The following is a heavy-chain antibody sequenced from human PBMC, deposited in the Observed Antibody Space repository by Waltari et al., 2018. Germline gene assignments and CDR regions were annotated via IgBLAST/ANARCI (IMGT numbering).Heavy chain of an antibody. J-gene: IGHJ6*03. Sequence: QVQLVQSGAEVKKPGASVKVSCKASGYTFTSSDINWVRQATGQGLEWMGWMNPNSGNTGYAQKFQGRVTMTRNTSISTAYMELSSLRSEDTAVYYCARRYYYYYYMDVWGKGTTVTVSS. CDR2: MNPNSGNT. CDR3: ARRYYYYYYMDV. CDR1: GYTFTSSD. V-gene: IGHV1-8*01.